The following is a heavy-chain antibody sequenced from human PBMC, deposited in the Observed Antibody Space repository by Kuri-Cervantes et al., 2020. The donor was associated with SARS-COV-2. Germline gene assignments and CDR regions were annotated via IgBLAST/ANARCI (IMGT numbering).Heavy chain of an antibody. D-gene: IGHD4-11*01. CDR3: ARDKDDYSNYGDYGMDV. V-gene: IGHV3-21*01. J-gene: IGHJ6*02. CDR2: ISSSSSYI. CDR1: GFTFSSYS. Sequence: GESLKISCAASGFTFSSYSMNWVRQAPGKGLEWVSSISSSSSYIYYADSVKGRLTISRDNAKNSLYLQMNSLRAEDTAVYYCARDKDDYSNYGDYGMDVWGQGTTVTVSS.